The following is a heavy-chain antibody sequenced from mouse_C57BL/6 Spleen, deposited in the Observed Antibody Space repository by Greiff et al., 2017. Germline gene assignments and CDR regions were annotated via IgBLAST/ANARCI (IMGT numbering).Heavy chain of an antibody. CDR2: IDPNSGGT. Sequence: VQLQQPGAELVKPGASVKLSCKASGYTFTSYWMHWVKQRPGRGLEWIGRIDPNSGGTKYNEKFKSKATLTVDKPSSTAYMQLSSLTSEDSAVXYCAREESYYYGSSYFYAMDYWGQGTSVTVSS. D-gene: IGHD1-1*01. J-gene: IGHJ4*01. CDR1: GYTFTSYW. V-gene: IGHV1-72*01. CDR3: AREESYYYGSSYFYAMDY.